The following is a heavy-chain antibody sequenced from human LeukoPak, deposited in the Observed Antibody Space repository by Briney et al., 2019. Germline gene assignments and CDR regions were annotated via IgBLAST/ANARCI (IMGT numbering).Heavy chain of an antibody. V-gene: IGHV4-38-2*01. CDR2: IYHSGST. D-gene: IGHD1-14*01. Sequence: SETLSLTCAVSGYSISSGYYWGGIRQPPGKGLEWIGSIYHSGSTYYNPSLKSRVTISVDTSKNQFSLKLSSVTAADTAVYYCARLRKYFDYWGQGTLVTVSS. CDR3: ARLRKYFDY. J-gene: IGHJ4*02. CDR1: GYSISSGYY.